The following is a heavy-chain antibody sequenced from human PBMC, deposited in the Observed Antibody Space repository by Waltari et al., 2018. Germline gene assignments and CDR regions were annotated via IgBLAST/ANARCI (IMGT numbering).Heavy chain of an antibody. V-gene: IGHV1-2*02. CDR2: INPNSGGT. CDR1: GYTFTGYY. J-gene: IGHJ5*02. CDR3: ARDHDFWSGYPPPNWFDP. D-gene: IGHD3-3*01. Sequence: QVQLVQSGAEVKKPGASVKVSCKASGYTFTGYYMHWVRQAPGQGLEWMGWINPNSGGTNDAQKFQGRVTMTRDTSISTAYMELSRLRSDDTAVYYCARDHDFWSGYPPPNWFDPWGQGTLVTVSS.